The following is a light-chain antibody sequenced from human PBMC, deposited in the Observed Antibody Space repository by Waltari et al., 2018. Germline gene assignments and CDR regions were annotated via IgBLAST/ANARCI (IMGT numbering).Light chain of an antibody. J-gene: IGLJ3*02. Sequence: QTVVTQEPSLSVSPGGTVTLPCALSSGSLSNPSYATWYQQTPGQAPRTLVYKANARSSGVPDRFSGSILGNTAALTITGAQADDESDYYCALYMGSGIWVFGGGTRLTVL. CDR2: KAN. V-gene: IGLV8-61*01. CDR3: ALYMGSGIWV. CDR1: SGSLSNPSY.